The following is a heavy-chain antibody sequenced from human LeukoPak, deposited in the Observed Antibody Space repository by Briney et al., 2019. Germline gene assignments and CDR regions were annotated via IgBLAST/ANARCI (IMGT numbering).Heavy chain of an antibody. CDR2: ISRSGSTI. V-gene: IGHV3-48*04. CDR3: AELGITMIGGV. J-gene: IGHJ4*02. CDR1: GFTFSSYS. Sequence: GGSLRLSCAASGFTFSSYSMNWVRQAPGKGLEWVSYISRSGSTIYYADSVKGRFTISRDNAKNSLYLQMNSLRAEDTAVYYCAELGITMIGGVWGQGTLVTVSS. D-gene: IGHD3-10*02.